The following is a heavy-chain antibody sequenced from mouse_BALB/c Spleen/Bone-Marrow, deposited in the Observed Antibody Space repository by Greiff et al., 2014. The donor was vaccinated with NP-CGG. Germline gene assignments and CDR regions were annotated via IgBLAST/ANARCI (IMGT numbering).Heavy chain of an antibody. Sequence: EMKLVESGGGLVQPGGSLKLSCAASGFTFSNYGMSWVRQTPDKRLELVATINSNGGSTYYPDSVKGRFTISRDTAKNTLYLQMSSLKSEETAMYYCVRGNYGNYVDYFDFWGQGTTLTVSS. V-gene: IGHV5-6-3*01. CDR3: VRGNYGNYVDYFDF. CDR1: GFTFSNYG. CDR2: INSNGGST. D-gene: IGHD2-1*01. J-gene: IGHJ2*01.